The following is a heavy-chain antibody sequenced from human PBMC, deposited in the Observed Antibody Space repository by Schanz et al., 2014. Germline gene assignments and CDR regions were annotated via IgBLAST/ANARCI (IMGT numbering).Heavy chain of an antibody. J-gene: IGHJ6*02. Sequence: QVHLVQSGAEVKKPGASVKVSCTASGYTFTSYDINWVRQAPGQGLEWVGRFIPILDVGNYAQQFQGRVTITRDTSASTACMELTSLRSEDTAVYFCARDLTVDTGYVVHYYYYGMDVWGQGTTVTVSS. CDR3: ARDLTVDTGYVVHYYYYGMDV. CDR1: GYTFTSYD. D-gene: IGHD5-12*01. CDR2: FIPILDVG. V-gene: IGHV1-69*04.